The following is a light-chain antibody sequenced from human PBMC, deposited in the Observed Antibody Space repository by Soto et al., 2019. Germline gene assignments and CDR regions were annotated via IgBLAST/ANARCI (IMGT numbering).Light chain of an antibody. CDR2: GAY. Sequence: EIVMTQSPATLSVSPGERATRSCRASQSVSSNLAWYQQKPGQAPRLLIYGAYTRATGIPARFSGSGSGTEFTLTISSLQSEDFAVYYCQQYNNWPYTFGQGTKLEIK. CDR3: QQYNNWPYT. J-gene: IGKJ2*01. V-gene: IGKV3-15*01. CDR1: QSVSSN.